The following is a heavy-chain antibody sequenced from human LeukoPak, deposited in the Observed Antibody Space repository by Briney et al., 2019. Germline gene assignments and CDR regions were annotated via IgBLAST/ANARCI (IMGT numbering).Heavy chain of an antibody. CDR1: GFTFSNYA. V-gene: IGHV3-23*01. D-gene: IGHD1-26*01. CDR2: ISGSGGNT. J-gene: IGHJ4*02. Sequence: GGSLRLSCAASGFTFSNYAMSWVRQAPGKGLEWVSAISGSGGNTNYADSVRGRFTISRDKSKNTLYLQMSSLRAEDTAVYYCARRVGSTTGRFDYWGQGTLVTVSS. CDR3: ARRVGSTTGRFDY.